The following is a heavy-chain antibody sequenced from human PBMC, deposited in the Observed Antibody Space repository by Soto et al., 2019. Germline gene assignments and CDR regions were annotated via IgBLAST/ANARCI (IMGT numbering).Heavy chain of an antibody. J-gene: IGHJ6*02. CDR2: ISSSSSYI. D-gene: IGHD5-18*01. V-gene: IGHV3-21*01. CDR1: GFTFSSYS. CDR3: ARVDGGYGAALAFCYYYYGMDV. Sequence: GGSLRLSCAASGFTFSSYSMNWVRQAPGKGLEWVAYISSSSSYIYYADSVKGRFTISRDNAKNSLYLQMNSLRAEDTAVYYCARVDGGYGAALAFCYYYYGMDVWGQGTTVTVSS.